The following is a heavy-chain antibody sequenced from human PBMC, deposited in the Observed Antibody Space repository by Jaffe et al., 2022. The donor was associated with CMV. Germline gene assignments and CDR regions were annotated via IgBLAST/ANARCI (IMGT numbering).Heavy chain of an antibody. V-gene: IGHV4-4*07. D-gene: IGHD3-3*01. J-gene: IGHJ4*02. CDR2: IYTSGST. CDR3: ARDKALRFLEWAFDY. Sequence: QVQLQESGPGLVKPSETLSLTCTVSGGSISSYYWSWIRQPAGKGLEWIGRIYTSGSTNYNPSLKSRVTMSVDTSKNQFSLKLSSVTAADTAVYYCARDKALRFLEWAFDYWGQGTLVTVSS. CDR1: GGSISSYY.